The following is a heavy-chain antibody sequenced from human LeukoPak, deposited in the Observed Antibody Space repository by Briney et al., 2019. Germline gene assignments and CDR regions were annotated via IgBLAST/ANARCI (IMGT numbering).Heavy chain of an antibody. Sequence: PGGSLRLSCAASGFTFSNAWMSWVRQAPGKGLEWVGRIKSKTDGGTTDYAAPVKGRFTISRDDSKNTLYLQMNSLKTEDTAVYYCTTAVLLWPGFDYWGQGTLVTVSS. CDR2: IKSKTDGGTT. V-gene: IGHV3-15*01. CDR3: TTAVLLWPGFDY. J-gene: IGHJ4*02. CDR1: GFTFSNAW. D-gene: IGHD2/OR15-2a*01.